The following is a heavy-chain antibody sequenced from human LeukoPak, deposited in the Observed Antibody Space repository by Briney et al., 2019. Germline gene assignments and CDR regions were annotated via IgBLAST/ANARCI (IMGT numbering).Heavy chain of an antibody. V-gene: IGHV1-69*01. CDR3: ARDAYEFDY. CDR2: IIPIFGTA. CDR1: GGTSSGYA. D-gene: IGHD2-8*01. Sequence: ASVKVSCKASGGTSSGYATSWVRRALGKGLEWMGGIIPIFGTANYAQKFQGRVTITADESTSTAYMELSSLRSEDTAVYYCARDAYEFDYWGQGTLVTVSS. J-gene: IGHJ4*02.